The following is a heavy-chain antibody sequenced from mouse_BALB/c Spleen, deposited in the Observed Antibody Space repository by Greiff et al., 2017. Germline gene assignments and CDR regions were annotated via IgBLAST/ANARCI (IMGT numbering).Heavy chain of an antibody. J-gene: IGHJ2*01. CDR1: GYSFTSYW. CDR2: IYPGNSDT. V-gene: IGHV1-5*01. Sequence: DVKLQESGTVLARPGASVKMSCKASGYSFTSYWMHWVKQRPGQGLEWIGAIYPGNSDTSYNQKFKGKAKLTAVTSASTAYMELSSLTNEDSAVYYCTREEIYYGDFDYWGQGTTLTVSS. D-gene: IGHD2-1*01. CDR3: TREEIYYGDFDY.